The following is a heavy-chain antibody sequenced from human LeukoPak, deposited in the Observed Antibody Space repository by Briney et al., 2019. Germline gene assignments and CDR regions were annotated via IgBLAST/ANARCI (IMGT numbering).Heavy chain of an antibody. CDR2: ISSSGGGT. CDR1: GFTFSSYA. CDR3: AREKAATGFFDY. J-gene: IGHJ4*02. Sequence: GGSLRLSCAASGFTFSSYAMSWVRQTPGKGLEWVSAISSSGGGTHYADSVKGRFTIPRDNSKNTLYLQMNSLRAEDTALYYCAREKAATGFFDYWGQGTLVTVSS. D-gene: IGHD6-13*01. V-gene: IGHV3-23*01.